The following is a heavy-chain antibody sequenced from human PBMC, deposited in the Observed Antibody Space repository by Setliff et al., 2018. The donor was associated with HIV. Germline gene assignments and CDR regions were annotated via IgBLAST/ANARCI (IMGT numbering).Heavy chain of an antibody. CDR1: GGSFTSYT. D-gene: IGHD2-2*01. J-gene: IGHJ6*02. CDR3: STAYMEVSRLRSDDTAVYYCARDHCSSSGCYEYSYHGMDV. CDR2: IIPIVTIA. Sequence: SVKVSCKASGGSFTSYTFSWVRQAPGQGLEWMGRIIPIVTIAHYAEQFVGRVTITADKSTSTTYAQKFQGRVTMTRDTSISTAYMEVSRLRSDDTAVYYCARDHCSSSGCYEYSYHGMDVWGQGTTVTVSS. V-gene: IGHV1-69*02.